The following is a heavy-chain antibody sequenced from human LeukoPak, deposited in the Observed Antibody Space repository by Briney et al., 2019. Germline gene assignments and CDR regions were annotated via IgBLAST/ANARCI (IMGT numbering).Heavy chain of an antibody. V-gene: IGHV4-34*01. CDR3: ARGLRGSCSGGSCYRLYYYMDV. J-gene: IGHJ6*03. CDR2: INHSGST. Sequence: SETLSLTCAVYGGSFSGYYWSWIRQPPGKGLGWIGEINHSGSTNYNPSLKSRVTISVDTSKNQFSLKLSSVTAADTAVYYCARGLRGSCSGGSCYRLYYYMDVWGKGTTVTVSS. D-gene: IGHD2-15*01. CDR1: GGSFSGYY.